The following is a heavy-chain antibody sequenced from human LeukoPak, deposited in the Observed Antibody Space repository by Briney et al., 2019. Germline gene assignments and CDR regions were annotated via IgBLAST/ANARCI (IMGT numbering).Heavy chain of an antibody. V-gene: IGHV3-30*18. CDR1: GFTLSSYC. J-gene: IGHJ5*02. D-gene: IGHD5-24*01. CDR2: ISYDGSNK. Sequence: PGRSLRLSCAASGFTLSSYCMHWVRQAPAKGLEWVAVISYDGSNKHYADSVKGRFTISRDNSKNTLYLQMNSLRAEDTAVYYCAKDPDGYQPLAWGQGTLVTVSS. CDR3: AKDPDGYQPLA.